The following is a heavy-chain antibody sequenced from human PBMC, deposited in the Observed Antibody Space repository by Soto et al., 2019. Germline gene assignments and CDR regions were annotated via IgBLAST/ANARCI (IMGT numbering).Heavy chain of an antibody. CDR1: GFTFSSHS. Sequence: QVQLVESGGGVVQPGRALRLSCAASGFTFSSHSIQWVRQAPDKGLEWVAVISYDGSIKYYADSGKGRFTISRDISKNTAYLQMNSLRAEDTAVFYCAREWSTSGDLDYWGQGTLVIVSS. J-gene: IGHJ4*02. CDR2: ISYDGSIK. CDR3: AREWSTSGDLDY. D-gene: IGHD3-10*01. V-gene: IGHV3-30-3*01.